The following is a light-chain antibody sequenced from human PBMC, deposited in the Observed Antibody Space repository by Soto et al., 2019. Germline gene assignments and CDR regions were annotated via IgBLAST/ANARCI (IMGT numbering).Light chain of an antibody. J-gene: IGLJ1*01. CDR3: SSYTSSSTL. Sequence: QSALTQPASVSGSPGQSITISCTGTSSDVGSYNYVSWYQLHPGTAPKLIIYDVSDRPSGISSRFSGSKSCNTASLTISGLQTEDDADYYGSSYTSSSTLFGTGTKVTVL. CDR2: DVS. V-gene: IGLV2-14*03. CDR1: SSDVGSYNY.